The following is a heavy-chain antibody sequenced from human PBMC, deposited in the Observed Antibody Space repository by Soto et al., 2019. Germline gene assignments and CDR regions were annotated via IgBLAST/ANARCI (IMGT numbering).Heavy chain of an antibody. CDR1: GGSFSGYY. D-gene: IGHD6-13*01. V-gene: IGHV4-34*01. J-gene: IGHJ2*01. Sequence: QVQLQQWGAGLLKPSETLSLTCAVYGGSFSGYYWSWIRQPPGKGLEWIGEINHSGSTNYNPSLKSRVTISVDTSKNQFSLKLSSVTAADTAVYYCARYGNTYSSSWYVKRYWYFDLWGRGTLVTVSS. CDR3: ARYGNTYSSSWYVKRYWYFDL. CDR2: INHSGST.